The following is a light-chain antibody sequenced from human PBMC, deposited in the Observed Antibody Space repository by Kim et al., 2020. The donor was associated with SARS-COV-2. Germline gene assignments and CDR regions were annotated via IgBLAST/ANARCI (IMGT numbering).Light chain of an antibody. CDR3: QQYGSSPGT. CDR2: AAS. CDR1: QSVSSNY. J-gene: IGKJ4*01. V-gene: IGKV3-20*01. Sequence: IVLTQSPGTLSLSLGERVTLSCRASQSVSSNYLAWYQQKHGQALRLLIYAASTRATGIPDRFSGSGSGADFSLTISRLDPEDFAVYYCQQYGSSPGTFGGGTKVDIK.